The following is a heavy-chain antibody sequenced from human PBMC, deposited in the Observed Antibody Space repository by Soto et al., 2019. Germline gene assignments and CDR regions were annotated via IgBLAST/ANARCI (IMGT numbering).Heavy chain of an antibody. Sequence: QVQLVESGGGVVQPGRSLRLSCAASGFTFSSYGMHWVRQAPGKGLEWVAVIWYDGSNKYYADSVKGRFTISRDNFKNTLYLQMNSLRAEDTAVYYCARDQYYYGSGSIDYYYGMDVWGQGTTVTVSS. CDR2: IWYDGSNK. V-gene: IGHV3-33*01. D-gene: IGHD3-10*01. CDR3: ARDQYYYGSGSIDYYYGMDV. J-gene: IGHJ6*02. CDR1: GFTFSSYG.